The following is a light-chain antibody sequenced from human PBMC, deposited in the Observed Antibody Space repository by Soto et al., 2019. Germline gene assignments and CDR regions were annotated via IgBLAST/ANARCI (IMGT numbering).Light chain of an antibody. J-gene: IGKJ2*01. CDR2: GAS. V-gene: IGKV1-39*01. CDR1: QSINIY. Sequence: IQMTQSPSSLSASVGDRVTVTCRASQSINIYLNWYQQKPGKAPTLLIYGASSLQSGVPSRFSGGGSRTDSTLTISSLQPDDCATHYCQQSYSSPYTFGQGTKLESK. CDR3: QQSYSSPYT.